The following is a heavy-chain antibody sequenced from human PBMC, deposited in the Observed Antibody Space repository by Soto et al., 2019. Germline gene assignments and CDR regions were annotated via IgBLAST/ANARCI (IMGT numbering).Heavy chain of an antibody. J-gene: IGHJ4*02. CDR1: GFTFSSYA. CDR3: AKGRWIQLWPQLGGWRY. CDR2: ISGSGGST. D-gene: IGHD5-18*01. Sequence: PGGSLRLSCAASGFTFSSYAMSWVRQAPGKGLEWVSAISGSGGSTYYADSVKGRFTISRDNSKNTLYLQMNSLRAEDTAVYYCAKGRWIQLWPQLGGWRYWGQGTLVTVSS. V-gene: IGHV3-23*01.